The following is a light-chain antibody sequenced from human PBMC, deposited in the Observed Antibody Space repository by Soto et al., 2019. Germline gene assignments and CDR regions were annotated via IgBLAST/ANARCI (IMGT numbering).Light chain of an antibody. V-gene: IGKV3-20*01. CDR3: QLYGNSAPMYS. CDR2: GAS. J-gene: IGKJ2*01. Sequence: EIVLTQSPGTLSLSPGERATLSCRASQGVSSTYLAWYQQRLGQAPRLLIFGASSSASGVPDRFSGSESGTDFSLSISRVEPEDFAVYYCQLYGNSAPMYSCGQGTKVEIK. CDR1: QGVSSTY.